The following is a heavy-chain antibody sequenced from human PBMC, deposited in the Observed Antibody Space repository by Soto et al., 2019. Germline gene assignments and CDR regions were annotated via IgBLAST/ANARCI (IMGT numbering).Heavy chain of an antibody. CDR2: IYYSGST. D-gene: IGHD6-19*01. CDR3: ARLSSGWDCYYYYMDV. Sequence: KSSETLSLTCTVSGGSISSYYWSWIRQPPGKGLEWIGYIYYSGSTNYNPSLKSRVTISVDTSKNQFSLKLSSVTAADTAVYYCARLSSGWDCYYYYMDVWGKGTTVTVSS. V-gene: IGHV4-59*08. CDR1: GGSISSYY. J-gene: IGHJ6*03.